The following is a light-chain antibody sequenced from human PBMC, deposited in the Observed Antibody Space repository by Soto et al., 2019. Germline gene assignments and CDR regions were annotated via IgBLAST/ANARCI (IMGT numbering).Light chain of an antibody. CDR3: SSYTSTNTGV. Sequence: QSALTQPASVSGSPGQSITVSCTGASSDVGDYNYVSWYQQHPGKAPKLMIYEVSNRPSGVSNRFSGSKSGNTASLTISGLQAEDEADYYCSSYTSTNTGVFGSGTKSPS. CDR1: SSDVGDYNY. J-gene: IGLJ1*01. V-gene: IGLV2-14*01. CDR2: EVS.